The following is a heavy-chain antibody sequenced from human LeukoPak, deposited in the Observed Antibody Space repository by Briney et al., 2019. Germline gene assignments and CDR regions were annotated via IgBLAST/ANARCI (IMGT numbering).Heavy chain of an antibody. CDR3: ARDKDSSWGGGTWFDP. CDR1: GGSISSGGYS. J-gene: IGHJ5*02. V-gene: IGHV4-30-2*01. CDR2: IYHSGST. D-gene: IGHD6-13*01. Sequence: SQTLSLTCAVSGGSISSGGYSWSWIRQPPGKGLEWIGYIYHSGSTYYNPSLKSRVTISVDRSKNQFSLKLSSVTAADTAVYYCARDKDSSWGGGTWFDPWGQGTLVTVSS.